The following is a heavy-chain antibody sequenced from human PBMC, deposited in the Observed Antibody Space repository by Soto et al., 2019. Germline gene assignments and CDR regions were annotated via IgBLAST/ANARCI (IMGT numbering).Heavy chain of an antibody. Sequence: PSETLSLTCSVSGVSISSYYWSWIRQPPGKGLEWIGYFYKTGNTNYNPSLKSRVTISVDTSKSQLSLKLTSVTAADTAVYYCARHKSSYYYGMDVWGQGTTVTVSS. J-gene: IGHJ6*02. CDR2: FYKTGNT. CDR1: GVSISSYY. V-gene: IGHV4-59*08. CDR3: ARHKSSYYYGMDV.